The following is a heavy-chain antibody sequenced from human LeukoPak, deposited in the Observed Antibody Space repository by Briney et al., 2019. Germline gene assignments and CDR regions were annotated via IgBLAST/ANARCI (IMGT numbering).Heavy chain of an antibody. CDR3: AKIYSRITMVRGIDY. CDR2: ISYDGSNK. J-gene: IGHJ4*02. D-gene: IGHD3-10*01. Sequence: GGSLRLSCAASGFTFSSYAMSWVRQAPGKGLEWVAIISYDGSNKYYADSVKGRFTISRDNSKNTLYLQMNSLRTEDTAVYYCAKIYSRITMVRGIDYWGQGTLVTVSS. CDR1: GFTFSSYA. V-gene: IGHV3-30*18.